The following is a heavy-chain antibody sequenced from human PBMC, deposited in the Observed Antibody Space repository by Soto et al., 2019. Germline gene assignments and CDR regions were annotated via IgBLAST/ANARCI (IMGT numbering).Heavy chain of an antibody. V-gene: IGHV1-3*01. CDR3: ARDKTLISGSYLIDY. D-gene: IGHD1-26*01. Sequence: ASVKVSCKASGYTFTSYAMHWVRQAPGQRLEWMGWINAGNGNTKYSQKFQGRVTITRDTSASTAYMELSSLRSEDTAVYYCARDKTLISGSYLIDYWGQGTLVTVSS. CDR2: INAGNGNT. CDR1: GYTFTSYA. J-gene: IGHJ4*02.